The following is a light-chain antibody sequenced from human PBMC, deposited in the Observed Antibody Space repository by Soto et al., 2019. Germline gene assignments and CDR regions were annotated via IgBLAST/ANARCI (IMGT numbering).Light chain of an antibody. V-gene: IGLV2-14*01. CDR1: SGDVGGYSY. CDR3: SSYTAGGTV. CDR2: EVS. J-gene: IGLJ1*01. Sequence: QSALTQPASVSGSPGQSITISCTGTSGDVGGYSYVSWYQQLPGKAPKLMISEVSNRPSGVSNRFSGSKSGNTASLTISGLQAEDEADYYCSSYTAGGTVFGTGTKLTVL.